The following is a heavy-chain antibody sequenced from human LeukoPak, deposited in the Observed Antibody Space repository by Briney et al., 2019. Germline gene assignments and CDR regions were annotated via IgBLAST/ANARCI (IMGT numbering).Heavy chain of an antibody. CDR2: ISSSSSYI. Sequence: GGSLRLSCAASGFTLSSYSMNWVRQAPGKGLEWVSSISSSSSYIYYADSVKGRFTISRDNAKNSLYLQMNSLRAEDTAVYYCAKDEVGGHFEYWGQGTLVTVSS. V-gene: IGHV3-21*01. CDR1: GFTLSSYS. CDR3: AKDEVGGHFEY. J-gene: IGHJ4*02. D-gene: IGHD1-26*01.